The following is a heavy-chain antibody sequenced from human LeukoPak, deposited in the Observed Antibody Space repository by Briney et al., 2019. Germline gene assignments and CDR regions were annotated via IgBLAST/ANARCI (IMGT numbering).Heavy chain of an antibody. Sequence: GGSLRLSCEASGFTLNYYWMSWVRQAPGKGLEWVAYINQDGSEIYFVDSVKGRFTISRDNAQNSVFLQMDSLRVDDAAVYYCARWVSQYYFDYWGQGTHVTVSS. D-gene: IGHD2-21*01. CDR1: GFTLNYYW. J-gene: IGHJ4*02. CDR3: ARWVSQYYFDY. CDR2: INQDGSEI. V-gene: IGHV3-7*01.